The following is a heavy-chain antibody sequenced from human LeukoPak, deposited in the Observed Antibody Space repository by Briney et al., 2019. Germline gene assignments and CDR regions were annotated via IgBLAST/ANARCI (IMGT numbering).Heavy chain of an antibody. Sequence: GGSLRLSCAASGFTFDDYGMSWVRQAPGKGLEWVSSINWNGGSKDYADSVKGRFTIFRDNAKNSLYLQMNSLRAEDTALYYCARSRLDSSSWYVVGDYWGQGTLVTVSS. J-gene: IGHJ4*02. D-gene: IGHD6-13*01. CDR3: ARSRLDSSSWYVVGDY. V-gene: IGHV3-20*04. CDR1: GFTFDDYG. CDR2: INWNGGSK.